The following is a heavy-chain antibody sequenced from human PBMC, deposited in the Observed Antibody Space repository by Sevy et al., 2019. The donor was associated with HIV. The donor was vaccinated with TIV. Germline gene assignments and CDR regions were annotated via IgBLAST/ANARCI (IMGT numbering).Heavy chain of an antibody. J-gene: IGHJ4*02. CDR1: GYTFTSYG. D-gene: IGHD3-10*01. V-gene: IGHV1-18*01. Sequence: ASVKVSCKASGYTFTSYGISWVRQAPGQGLEWMGWISAYNGNKNYAQKLQGRVTMTTDTSTSTAYMELRSLRSDDTAVYYCARDSLGGTNFDYWGQGTLVTVSS. CDR3: ARDSLGGTNFDY. CDR2: ISAYNGNK.